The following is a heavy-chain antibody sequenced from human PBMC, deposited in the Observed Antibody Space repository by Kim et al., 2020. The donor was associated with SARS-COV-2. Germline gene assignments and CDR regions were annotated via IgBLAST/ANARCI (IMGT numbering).Heavy chain of an antibody. D-gene: IGHD5-12*01. CDR2: ISWNSGNI. CDR3: AKEIGSGPIGDWFDP. V-gene: IGHV3-9*01. J-gene: IGHJ5*02. Sequence: GGSLRLSCAASGFTFGDYAMHWVRQASGKGLEWVSGISWNSGNIGYADSVKGRFTISRDNAKNSLYLPMNSLRVEDTALYYCAKEIGSGPIGDWFDPWGQGTLVTVSS. CDR1: GFTFGDYA.